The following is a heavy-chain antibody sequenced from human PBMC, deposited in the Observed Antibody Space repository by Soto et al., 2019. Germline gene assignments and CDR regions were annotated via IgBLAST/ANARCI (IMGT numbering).Heavy chain of an antibody. D-gene: IGHD3-22*01. CDR3: ARVRDGYVSSSVEC. J-gene: IGHJ1*01. CDR2: INQNGRET. V-gene: IGHV3-7*05. Sequence: EVHVEESGGNLVQPGGSLRLSCAASGFTFSRYWMTWVRQAPGKGLEWLANINQNGRETYYVDSVKGRFSISRDNAKNPMFLQMNSLRAEDSAVYYCARVRDGYVSSSVECWGQGTLVTVSS. CDR1: GFTFSRYW.